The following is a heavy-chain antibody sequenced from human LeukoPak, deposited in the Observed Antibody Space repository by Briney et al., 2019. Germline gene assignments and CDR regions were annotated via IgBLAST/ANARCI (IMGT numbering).Heavy chain of an antibody. CDR3: ARVSRDSYGYKWFDP. Sequence: GGSLRLSCAASGFKFSSYSMKWVRQAPGKGLEWVSSISSSSSYIYYADSVKGRFTISRDNAKNSLYLQMNSPRAEDTAVYYCARVSRDSYGYKWFDPWGQGTLVTVSS. CDR1: GFKFSSYS. J-gene: IGHJ5*02. CDR2: ISSSSSYI. D-gene: IGHD5-18*01. V-gene: IGHV3-21*01.